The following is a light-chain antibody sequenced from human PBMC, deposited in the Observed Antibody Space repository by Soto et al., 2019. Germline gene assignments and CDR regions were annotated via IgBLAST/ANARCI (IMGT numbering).Light chain of an antibody. J-gene: IGLJ3*02. V-gene: IGLV3-12*02. CDR3: PVLDSSSDPWV. CDR2: SDS. CDR1: NIGSEA. Sequence: SYELTQPHSVSVATAQMARITCGGNNIGSEAVHWYQQKPVQDPVLVIYSDSNRPSGIPERFSGPHPGDTATLTIRRIEAGDWAAYYFPVLDSSSDPWVFGGGTQLTVL.